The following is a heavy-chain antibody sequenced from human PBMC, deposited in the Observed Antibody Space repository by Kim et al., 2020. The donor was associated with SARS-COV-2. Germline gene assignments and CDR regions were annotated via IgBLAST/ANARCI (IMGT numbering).Heavy chain of an antibody. CDR3: ARVSGSGYV. V-gene: IGHV3-11*06. Sequence: SYTKYADSVKGRFTISRDNAKNSVYLQMNSLRAEDTAVYYCARVSGSGYVWGQGTTVTVSS. J-gene: IGHJ6*02. CDR2: SYT. D-gene: IGHD3-3*01.